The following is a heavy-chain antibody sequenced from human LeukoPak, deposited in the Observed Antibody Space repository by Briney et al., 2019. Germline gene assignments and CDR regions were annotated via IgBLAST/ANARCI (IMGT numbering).Heavy chain of an antibody. CDR1: GFTFHDYA. CDR3: TSGSDVSRFDP. D-gene: IGHD2-8*01. CDR2: IRSKAYGATT. V-gene: IGHV3-49*04. J-gene: IGHJ5*02. Sequence: PGGSLRLSCTASGFTFHDYAMSCVRQAPGKGLEWGGFIRSKAYGATTEYAASVKGRFTISRDDSKSIAYLQMNSLKTEDTAVYYCTSGSDVSRFDPWGQGTLVTVSS.